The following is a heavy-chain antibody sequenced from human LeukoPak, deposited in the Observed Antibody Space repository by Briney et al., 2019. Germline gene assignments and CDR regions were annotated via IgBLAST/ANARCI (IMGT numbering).Heavy chain of an antibody. J-gene: IGHJ5*02. CDR1: GYTFTGYY. V-gene: IGHV1-2*02. Sequence: ASVKVSCKASGYTFTGYYMHWVRQAPGQGLEWMGWINPNSGGTNYAQKFRGRVTMTRDTSISTAYMELSRLRSDDTAVYYCARDVAYYGSGSYYDNWFDPWGQGTLVTVSS. D-gene: IGHD3-10*01. CDR3: ARDVAYYGSGSYYDNWFDP. CDR2: INPNSGGT.